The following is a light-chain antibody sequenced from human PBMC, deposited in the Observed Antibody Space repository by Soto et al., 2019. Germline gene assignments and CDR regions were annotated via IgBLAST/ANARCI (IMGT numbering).Light chain of an antibody. CDR2: DAS. CDR1: RSVNNY. V-gene: IGKV3-11*01. CDR3: QHRNNRPFS. Sequence: SLSVATLSLSPWERAALSCVASRSVNNYLSLYQQRPVQAPRLLIYDASNRATGIPARFSGSGSGTDFTLTISSLEPEDVAVYYCQHRNNRPFSFGPGTKVDIK. J-gene: IGKJ3*01.